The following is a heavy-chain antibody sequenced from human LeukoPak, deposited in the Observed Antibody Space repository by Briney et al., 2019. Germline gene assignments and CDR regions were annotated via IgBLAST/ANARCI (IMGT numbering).Heavy chain of an antibody. J-gene: IGHJ5*02. V-gene: IGHV3-30*03. CDR1: GFTFGSYA. CDR2: ISYDGSNK. CDR3: ARGIGYFDWLFFS. D-gene: IGHD3-9*01. Sequence: GGSLRLSCAASGFTFGSYAMSWVRQAPGKGLEWVAVISYDGSNKYYADSVKGRFTISRDNAKNSLYLQMTSLKAEDTAVYFCARGIGYFDWLFFSWGQGTLLTVSS.